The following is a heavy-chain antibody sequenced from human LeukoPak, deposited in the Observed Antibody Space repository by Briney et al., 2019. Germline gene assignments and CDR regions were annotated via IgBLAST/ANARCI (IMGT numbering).Heavy chain of an antibody. CDR3: AKLPREYCSSTSCPNWFDT. CDR1: GFTFSNYW. V-gene: IGHV3-74*01. D-gene: IGHD2-2*01. CDR2: INSDGRST. J-gene: IGHJ5*02. Sequence: GGSLRLSCAASGFTFSNYWMHWVRQAPGKGLVWVSRINSDGRSTSYADSVKGRFTTSRDNSKNTLYLQMNSLRAEDTAVYYCAKLPREYCSSTSCPNWFDTWGQGTLVTVSS.